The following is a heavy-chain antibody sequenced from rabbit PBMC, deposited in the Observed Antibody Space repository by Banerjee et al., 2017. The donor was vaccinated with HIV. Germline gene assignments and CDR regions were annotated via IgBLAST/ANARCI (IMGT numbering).Heavy chain of an antibody. J-gene: IGHJ4*01. CDR3: ARDLTCASSSGYYRYFNL. V-gene: IGHV1S45*01. Sequence: QEQLVESGGGLVKPGGTLTLTCTASGFSFSSSHDICWVRQAPGKGLEWIACIYVGSGGSTGYASWAKGRFTISSHNAQNTLYLQLNSLTAADTATYFCARDLTCASSSGYYRYFNLWVQGTLVTVS. D-gene: IGHD1-1*01. CDR1: GFSFSSSHD. CDR2: IYVGSGGST.